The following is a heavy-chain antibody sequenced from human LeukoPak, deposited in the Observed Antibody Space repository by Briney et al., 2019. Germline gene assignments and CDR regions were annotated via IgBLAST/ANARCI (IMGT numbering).Heavy chain of an antibody. CDR2: IYYSGST. CDR1: GGSISSSSYY. CDR3: ARHDLVVTATILDY. Sequence: SETLSLTCNVSGGSISSSSYYWDWIRQPPGKGLEWIGSIYYSGSTYYNPSLKSRVTISVDTSKNQFSLKLSSVTAADTAVYYCARHDLVVTATILDYWGQGTLVTVSS. J-gene: IGHJ4*02. V-gene: IGHV4-39*01. D-gene: IGHD2-21*02.